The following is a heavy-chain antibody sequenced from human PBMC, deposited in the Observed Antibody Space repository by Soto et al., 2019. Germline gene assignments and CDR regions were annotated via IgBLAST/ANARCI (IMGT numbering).Heavy chain of an antibody. CDR2: IIPIFGTA. V-gene: IGHV1-69*13. Sequence: GASVTVSCQASLGTFSSYAICWVRPAPGKGLEWMGGIIPIFGTANYAQKFQGRVTITADESTSTAYMELSSLRSEDTAVYYCARPLTYYYGSGSYFFDIWGQGTMVTVSS. J-gene: IGHJ3*02. CDR3: ARPLTYYYGSGSYFFDI. D-gene: IGHD3-10*01. CDR1: LGTFSSYA.